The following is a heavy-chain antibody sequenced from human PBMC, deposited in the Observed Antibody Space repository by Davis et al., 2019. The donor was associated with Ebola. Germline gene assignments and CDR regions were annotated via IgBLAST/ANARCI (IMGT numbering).Heavy chain of an antibody. CDR3: ARGVLAAAGGYFDY. V-gene: IGHV3-11*06. Sequence: PGGSLRLSCAASGFTFSDYYMSWIRQAPGKGLEWVSYISSSSSYTNYADSVKGRFTISRDNAKNSLYLQMNSLRAEDTAVYYCARGVLAAAGGYFDYWGQGTLVTVSS. CDR2: ISSSSSYT. J-gene: IGHJ4*02. CDR1: GFTFSDYY. D-gene: IGHD6-13*01.